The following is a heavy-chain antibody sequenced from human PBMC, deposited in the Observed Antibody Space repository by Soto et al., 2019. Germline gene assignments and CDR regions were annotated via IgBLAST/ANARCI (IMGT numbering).Heavy chain of an antibody. V-gene: IGHV1-24*01. CDR2: FDPEDGET. J-gene: IGHJ3*02. D-gene: IGHD4-4*01. CDR3: ATGGSKRDAFDI. Sequence: ASVKVSCKVSGYTLTELSMHWVRQAPGKGLEWMGGFDPEDGETIYAQKFQGRVTMTEDTSTDTAYMELSSLRSEDTAVYYCATGGSKRDAFDIWGQGTMVTVS. CDR1: GYTLTELS.